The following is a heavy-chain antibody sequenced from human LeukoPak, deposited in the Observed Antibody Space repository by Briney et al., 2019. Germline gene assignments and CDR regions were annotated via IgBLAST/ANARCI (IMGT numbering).Heavy chain of an antibody. V-gene: IGHV4/OR15-8*01. J-gene: IGHJ6*02. CDR1: VGSISSGNW. D-gene: IGHD2-2*02. CDR2: IYHNGTP. CDR3: ATAPILRGEGGEHYKYGMDV. Sequence: SETLSLTCGVSVGSISSGNWWSWVRQSPGKGLEWIGEIYHNGTPNYNPSLKSRVTISADTFKNHFSLKLTSVTAAETDVYYCATAPILRGEGGEHYKYGMDVWGQGTTVIVSS.